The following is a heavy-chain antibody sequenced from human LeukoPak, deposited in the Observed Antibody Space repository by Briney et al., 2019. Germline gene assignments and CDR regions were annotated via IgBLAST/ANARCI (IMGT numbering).Heavy chain of an antibody. CDR2: INHSGST. CDR3: ARVYYGSGSYMSWFDP. CDR1: GGSFSGYY. D-gene: IGHD3-10*01. J-gene: IGHJ5*02. V-gene: IGHV4-34*01. Sequence: SETLSLTCAVYGGSFSGYYWSWIRQPPGKGLEWIGEINHSGSTNYNPSLKSRGTISVDTSKNQFSLKLSAVTAADTAVYYCARVYYGSGSYMSWFDPWGEGTLVTVSS.